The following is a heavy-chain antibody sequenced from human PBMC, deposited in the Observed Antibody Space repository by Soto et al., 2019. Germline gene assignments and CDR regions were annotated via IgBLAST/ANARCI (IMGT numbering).Heavy chain of an antibody. V-gene: IGHV1-18*01. CDR1: GYTFSTYS. CDR3: ARDWRGAEGFDP. Sequence: QVQLVQSGAEVKKPGASVKVSCKASGYTFSTYSFTWVRQAPGKGLEWMGWIGAHNCDTNYAQNFQGRVTMTTDISTTTCYRELRSLTSDDKAVYFCARDWRGAEGFDPWGQGTLVTVSS. J-gene: IGHJ5*02. D-gene: IGHD3-9*01. CDR2: IGAHNCDT.